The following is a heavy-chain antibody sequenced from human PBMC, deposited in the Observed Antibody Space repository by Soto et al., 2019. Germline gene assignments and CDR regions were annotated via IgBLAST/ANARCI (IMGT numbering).Heavy chain of an antibody. CDR3: ARDASEYSSSSAWFDP. Sequence: KTSETLSLTCTVSGGSISSGDHYWSWIRQHPGKGLEWIGYIYYSGNTYYNPSLKSRVTISVDTSKNQFSLKLSSVTAADTAVYYCARDASEYSSSSAWFDPWGQGTLVTVSS. V-gene: IGHV4-31*03. J-gene: IGHJ5*02. CDR2: IYYSGNT. CDR1: GGSISSGDHY. D-gene: IGHD6-6*01.